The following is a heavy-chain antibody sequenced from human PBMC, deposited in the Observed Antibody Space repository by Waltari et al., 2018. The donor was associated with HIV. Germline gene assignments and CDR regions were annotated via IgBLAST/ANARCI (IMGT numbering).Heavy chain of an antibody. J-gene: IGHJ5*02. CDR3: AREVFYYDNSGHPGWFDP. V-gene: IGHV3-66*01. CDR1: GFTVGNSS. D-gene: IGHD3-22*01. Sequence: VRLVESGGGLVRQGGALRLSCTVSGFTVGNSSMTWVRHASGKGLEWVPTVYSDGTTVYADSVKGRFSTSRDTSKNILHLLMDSLRVDDTAVYYCAREVFYYDNSGHPGWFDPWGQGTLVAVSS. CDR2: VYSDGTT.